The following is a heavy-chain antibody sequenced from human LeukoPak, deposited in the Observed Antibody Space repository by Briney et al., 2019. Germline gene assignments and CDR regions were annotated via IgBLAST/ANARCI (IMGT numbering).Heavy chain of an antibody. V-gene: IGHV4-59*01. CDR2: IYYSGST. CDR1: GGSISSYY. Sequence: SEILSLTCTVSGGSISSYYWSWIRQPPGKGLEWIGYIYYSGSTNYNPSLKSRVTISVDTSKNQFSLKLSSVTAADTAVYYCARISGYSYGYWGWFDPWGQGTLVTVSS. CDR3: ARISGYSYGYWGWFDP. J-gene: IGHJ5*02. D-gene: IGHD5-18*01.